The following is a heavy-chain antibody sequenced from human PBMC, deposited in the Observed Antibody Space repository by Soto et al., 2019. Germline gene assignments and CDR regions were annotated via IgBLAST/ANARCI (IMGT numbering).Heavy chain of an antibody. D-gene: IGHD2-15*01. CDR1: GYTFTSYG. J-gene: IGHJ3*02. V-gene: IGHV1-18*01. CDR3: AHGYCSGGSCYLNAFDI. Sequence: GASVKVSCKASGYTFTSYGISWVRQAPGQGLEWMGWISAYNGNTNYAQKLQGRVTMTTDTSTSTAYMELRSLRSDDTAVYYCAHGYCSGGSCYLNAFDIWGQGTMVTVSS. CDR2: ISAYNGNT.